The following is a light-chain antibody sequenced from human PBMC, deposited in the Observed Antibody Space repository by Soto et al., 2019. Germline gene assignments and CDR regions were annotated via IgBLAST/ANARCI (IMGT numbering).Light chain of an antibody. V-gene: IGKV1-5*03. J-gene: IGKJ1*01. CDR3: QQYNSYSRT. CDR1: QSISSW. CDR2: KAS. Sequence: DIQMTQSPSTLSASVGDRVTITCRASQSISSWLAWYQQKPGKAPKLLIYKASSLESGVPSRFXXXGSGTXXXXXXXXLQPDDFATYYCQQYNSYSRTFGQGTKVEIK.